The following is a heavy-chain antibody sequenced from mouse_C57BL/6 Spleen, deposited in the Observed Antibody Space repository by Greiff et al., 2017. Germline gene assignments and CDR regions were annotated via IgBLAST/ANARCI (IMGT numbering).Heavy chain of an antibody. D-gene: IGHD3-1*01. CDR1: GFTFSDYG. Sequence: VPLVASGGGLVKPGGSLKLSCAASGFTFSDYGMHWVRQAPEKGLEWVAYISRGSSTIYSADTVKGRFPISRANAKHPLFLQMTRLRSEETDMCYSEKTGSGGYFDVWGTGTTLTVSS. J-gene: IGHJ1*03. V-gene: IGHV5-17*01. CDR2: ISRGSSTI. CDR3: EKTGSGGYFDV.